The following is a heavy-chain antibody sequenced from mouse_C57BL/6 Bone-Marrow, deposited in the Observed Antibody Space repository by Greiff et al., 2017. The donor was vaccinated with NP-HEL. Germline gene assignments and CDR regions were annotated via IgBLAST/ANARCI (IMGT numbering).Heavy chain of an antibody. D-gene: IGHD1-1*01. J-gene: IGHJ3*01. CDR1: GFTFSDYY. V-gene: IGHV5-12*01. CDR2: ISNGGGST. CDR3: ARPHYYGSRAWFAY. Sequence: EVQLVESGGGLVQPGGSLKLSCAASGFTFSDYYMYWVRQTPEKRLEWVAYISNGGGSTYYPDTVKGRFTISRDNAKNTLYLQMSRLKSEDTAMYYCARPHYYGSRAWFAYWGQGTLVTVSA.